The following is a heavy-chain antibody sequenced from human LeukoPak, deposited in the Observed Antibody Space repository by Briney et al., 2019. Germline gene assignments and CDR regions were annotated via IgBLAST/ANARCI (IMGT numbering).Heavy chain of an antibody. CDR1: GFTFSTYW. CDR2: IKKDGSQK. V-gene: IGHV3-7*01. J-gene: IGHJ4*02. D-gene: IGHD6-6*01. CDR3: ARAAFDDISSSGEWMGDY. Sequence: GGSLRLSCAASGFTFSTYWMTWVRQAPGKGLEWVANIKKDGSQKYYVDSVQGRFTISRDNAENSLYLQMNSLRAEDTAVYYCARAAFDDISSSGEWMGDYWGQGTLVTVSS.